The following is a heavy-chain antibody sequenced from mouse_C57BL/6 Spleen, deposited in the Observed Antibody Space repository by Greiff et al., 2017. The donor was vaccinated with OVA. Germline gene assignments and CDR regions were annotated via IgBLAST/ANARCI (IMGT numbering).Heavy chain of an antibody. CDR3: ARELYDYDGPFAY. J-gene: IGHJ3*01. D-gene: IGHD2-4*01. CDR1: GFTFSSYA. Sequence: EVQRVESGGGLVKPGGSLKLSCAASGFTFSSYAMSWVRQTPEKRLEWVATISDGGSYTYYPDNVKGRFTISRDNAKNNLYLQMSHLKSEDTAMYYCARELYDYDGPFAYWGQGTLVTVSA. CDR2: ISDGGSYT. V-gene: IGHV5-4*01.